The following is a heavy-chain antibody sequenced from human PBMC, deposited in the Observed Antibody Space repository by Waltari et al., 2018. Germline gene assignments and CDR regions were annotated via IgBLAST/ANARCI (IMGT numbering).Heavy chain of an antibody. J-gene: IGHJ6*02. D-gene: IGHD5-18*01. CDR1: GFTFSSYE. V-gene: IGHV3-48*03. Sequence: EVQLVESGGGLVQPGGSLRLSCAASGFTFSSYEMNWVRQAPGKGLEWVSYISSSGSTIYYADSVKGRFTISRDNAKNSLYLQMNSLRAEDTAVYYCASQAGYSYGSMDVWGQGTTVTVSS. CDR2: ISSSGSTI. CDR3: ASQAGYSYGSMDV.